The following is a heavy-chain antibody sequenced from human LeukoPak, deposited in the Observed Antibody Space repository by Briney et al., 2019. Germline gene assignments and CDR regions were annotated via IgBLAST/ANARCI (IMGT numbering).Heavy chain of an antibody. CDR2: IYYSGST. CDR1: GGSISSYY. V-gene: IGHV4-59*01. J-gene: IGHJ5*02. CDR3: ARANLPGIAVAGSIEFDP. D-gene: IGHD6-19*01. Sequence: RPSETLSLTCTVSGGSISSYYWSWIRQPPGKGLEWIGYIYYSGSTNYNPSLKSRVTISVDTSKNQFSLKLSSVTAVDTAVYYCARANLPGIAVAGSIEFDPWGQGTLVTVSS.